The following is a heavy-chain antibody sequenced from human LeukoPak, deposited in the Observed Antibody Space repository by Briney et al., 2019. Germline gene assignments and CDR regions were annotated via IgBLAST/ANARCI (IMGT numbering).Heavy chain of an antibody. CDR1: EFTVSNNY. CDR3: ASDLVVPDAFDI. D-gene: IGHD2-2*01. J-gene: IGHJ3*02. Sequence: GGSLRLSCPASEFTVSNNYMSWVRQAPGKGLEWVSVIYTGDSTYYADSVKGRFTISRDNSKNTLYLQMNSLRAEDTAVYYCASDLVVPDAFDIWGQGTMVTVSS. V-gene: IGHV3-53*01. CDR2: IYTGDST.